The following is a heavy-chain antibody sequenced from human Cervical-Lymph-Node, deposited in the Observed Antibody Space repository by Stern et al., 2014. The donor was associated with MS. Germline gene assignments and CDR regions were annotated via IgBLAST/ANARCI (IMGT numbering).Heavy chain of an antibody. J-gene: IGHJ4*02. D-gene: IGHD3-22*01. V-gene: IGHV2-70*01. Sequence: ESGPALVKPTQTLTLTCTFSGFSLSTSGMCVSWIRQPPGKALEWLALIDWDDDKYYSTSLKTRLTISKDTSKNQVVLTMTNMDPVDTATYFCARATYYYDSSGYYFFDYWGQGTLVTVSS. CDR3: ARATYYYDSSGYYFFDY. CDR1: GFSLSTSGMC. CDR2: IDWDDDK.